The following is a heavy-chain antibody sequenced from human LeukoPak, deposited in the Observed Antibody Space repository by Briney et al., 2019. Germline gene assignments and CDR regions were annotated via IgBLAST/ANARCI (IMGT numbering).Heavy chain of an antibody. D-gene: IGHD3-10*01. CDR3: AKDSPMVRGVGYYYYGMDV. J-gene: IGHJ6*02. CDR2: ISGSGGST. V-gene: IGHV3-23*01. Sequence: GGSLRLSCAASGFTFSSYAMSWVRQAPGKGLEWVSAISGSGGSTYYADSVKGRFTISRDNSKNTLYLQMNSLRAEDTAVYYCAKDSPMVRGVGYYYYGMDVWGQGTTVTVSS. CDR1: GFTFSSYA.